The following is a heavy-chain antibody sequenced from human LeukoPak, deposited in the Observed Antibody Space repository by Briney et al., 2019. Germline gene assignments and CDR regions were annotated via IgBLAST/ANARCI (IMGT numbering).Heavy chain of an antibody. D-gene: IGHD2-15*01. CDR1: GFTFSSYS. CDR3: AKEYCSGGSCYSYFDY. CDR2: ISGSGGST. V-gene: IGHV3-23*01. J-gene: IGHJ4*02. Sequence: PGGSLRLSCAASGFTFSSYSMNWVRQAPGKGLEWVSAISGSGGSTYYADSVKGRFTISRDNAKNSLYLQMNSLRAEDTALYYCAKEYCSGGSCYSYFDYWGQGTLVTVSS.